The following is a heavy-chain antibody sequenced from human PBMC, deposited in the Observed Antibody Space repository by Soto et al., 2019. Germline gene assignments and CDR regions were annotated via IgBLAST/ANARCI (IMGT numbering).Heavy chain of an antibody. Sequence: SETLSLTCTVSGGSISSSSYYWGWIRQPPGKGLEWIGSIYYSGSTYYNPSLKSRVTISVDTSKNQFSLKLSSVTAADTAVYYCARLYPLDSSSWYLGFDYWGQGTLVTVSS. J-gene: IGHJ4*02. CDR3: ARLYPLDSSSWYLGFDY. V-gene: IGHV4-39*01. D-gene: IGHD6-13*01. CDR2: IYYSGST. CDR1: GGSISSSSYY.